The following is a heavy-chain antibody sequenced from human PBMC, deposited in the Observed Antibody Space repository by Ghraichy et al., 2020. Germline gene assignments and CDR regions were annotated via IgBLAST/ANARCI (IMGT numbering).Heavy chain of an antibody. D-gene: IGHD1-26*01. CDR1: GFTFSSYS. Sequence: LSLTCAASGFTFSSYSMNWVRQAPGKGLEWVSSISSSSSYIYYADSVKGRFTISRDNAKNSLYLQMNSLRAEDTAVYYCARCCPVGATSAFDIWGQGTMVTVSS. V-gene: IGHV3-21*01. CDR2: ISSSSSYI. J-gene: IGHJ3*02. CDR3: ARCCPVGATSAFDI.